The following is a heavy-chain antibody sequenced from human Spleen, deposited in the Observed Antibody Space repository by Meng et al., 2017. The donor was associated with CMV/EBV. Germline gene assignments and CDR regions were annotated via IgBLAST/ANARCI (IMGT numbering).Heavy chain of an antibody. CDR3: ASDMAADYYYYGMDV. CDR2: ISSSSSYI. D-gene: IGHD6-25*01. V-gene: IGHV3-21*01. CDR1: GFTVSSNY. Sequence: LTCAASGFTVSSNYMSWVRQAPGKGLEWVSSISSSSSYIYYADSVKGRFTISRDNAKNSLYLQMNSLRAEDTAVYYCASDMAADYYYYGMDVWGQGTTVTVSS. J-gene: IGHJ6*02.